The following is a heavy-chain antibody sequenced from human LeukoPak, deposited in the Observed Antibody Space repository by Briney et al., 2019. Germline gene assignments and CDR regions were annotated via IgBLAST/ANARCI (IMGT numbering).Heavy chain of an antibody. J-gene: IGHJ4*02. CDR2: ISSICSTI. D-gene: IGHD3-9*01. CDR3: ARGGLRYFDWYPALDY. CDR1: GFTLNSYE. Sequence: GGSLRLPCAASGFTLNSYEKHWVPQAPGKGLGWVSYISSICSTIYYADSGKGRFTISRDNAKNSLYLQMNSLIGEDTAVYYSARGGLRYFDWYPALDYWGQGTLVTVSS. V-gene: IGHV3-48*03.